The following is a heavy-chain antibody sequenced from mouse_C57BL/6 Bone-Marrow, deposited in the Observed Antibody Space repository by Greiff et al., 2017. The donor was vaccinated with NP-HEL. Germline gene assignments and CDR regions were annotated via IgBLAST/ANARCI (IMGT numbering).Heavy chain of an antibody. J-gene: IGHJ3*01. D-gene: IGHD2-3*01. Sequence: VQLQQSGPGLVAPSQSLSITCTVSGFSLTSYGVHWVRQPPGKGLEWLVVIWSDGSTTYNSALNYRLSISTDNSKGQVSIKMYSLQTDDTSMDYCARHCNDGYFGGFAYWGQGTLVTVSA. CDR3: ARHCNDGYFGGFAY. CDR2: IWSDGST. CDR1: GFSLTSYG. V-gene: IGHV2-6-1*01.